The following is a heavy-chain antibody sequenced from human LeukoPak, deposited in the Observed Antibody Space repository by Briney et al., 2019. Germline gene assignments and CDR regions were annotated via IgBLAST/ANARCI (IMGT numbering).Heavy chain of an antibody. Sequence: SETLSLTCAVSGYSISSGYYWGWIRQPLGKGLEWIGSMYHNRGTYYNPSLKSRVTISMDTSKNQFSLRLSSVTAADTAVYYCASYYASGVSAYDYFGMDVWGQGTLVTVSS. CDR3: ASYYASGVSAYDYFGMDV. CDR1: GYSISSGYY. CDR2: MYHNRGT. V-gene: IGHV4-38-2*01. D-gene: IGHD3-10*01. J-gene: IGHJ6*02.